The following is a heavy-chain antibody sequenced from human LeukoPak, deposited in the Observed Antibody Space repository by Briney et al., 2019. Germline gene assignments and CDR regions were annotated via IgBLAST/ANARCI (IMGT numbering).Heavy chain of an antibody. Sequence: ASVKVSCKASGGTFSSCAISWVRQAPGQGLEWMGGIIPIFGTANYAQKFQGRVTITADESTSTAYMELSSLRSEDTAVYYCARDRDDPPDYWYFDLWGRGTLVTVSS. CDR2: IIPIFGTA. CDR1: GGTFSSCA. D-gene: IGHD3-10*01. CDR3: ARDRDDPPDYWYFDL. V-gene: IGHV1-69*13. J-gene: IGHJ2*01.